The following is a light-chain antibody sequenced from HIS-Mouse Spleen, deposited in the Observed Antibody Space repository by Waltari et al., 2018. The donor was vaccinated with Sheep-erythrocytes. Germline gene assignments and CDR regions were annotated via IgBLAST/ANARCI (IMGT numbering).Light chain of an antibody. J-gene: IGLJ1*01. CDR1: SSDVGGYNY. CDR2: DLS. CDR3: CSYAGSYNHV. V-gene: IGLV2-11*01. Sequence: QSALTQPRSVSGSPGQSVTISCTGTSSDVGGYNYVSWYQQHPGKAPKLMIYDLSKRPSGGPDRVSGSKPGNTASLPISGLQAEDEADYYCCSYAGSYNHVFATGTKVTVL.